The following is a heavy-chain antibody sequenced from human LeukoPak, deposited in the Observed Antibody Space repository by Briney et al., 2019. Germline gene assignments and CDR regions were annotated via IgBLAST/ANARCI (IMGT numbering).Heavy chain of an antibody. CDR1: GGSISSGSYY. D-gene: IGHD2-8*02. V-gene: IGHV4-61*02. CDR3: ARDYTGSYYYYYMDV. CDR2: IYTSGST. Sequence: SQTLSLTCTDSGGSISSGSYYWSWIRQPAGKGLEWIGRIYTSGSTNYNPSLKSRVTISVDTSKNQFSLKLSSVTASDTAVYYCARDYTGSYYYYYMDVWGKGTTVTVSS. J-gene: IGHJ6*03.